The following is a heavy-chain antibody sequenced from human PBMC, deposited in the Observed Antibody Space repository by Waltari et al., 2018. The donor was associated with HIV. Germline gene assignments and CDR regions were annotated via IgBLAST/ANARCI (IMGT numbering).Heavy chain of an antibody. D-gene: IGHD4-17*01. V-gene: IGHV3-7*01. J-gene: IGHJ5*02. CDR2: IKQDGSDK. Sequence: EVQLVESGGGLVQPGGSLRLTCAAYGFVFSSYWMNWVRQGPGKGLEWVASIKQDGSDKYYVDSVKGRFTISRDNAKNSLYLQMNNLRAEDTALYYCVGTVTTLYRWFDPWGQGTLVTVSS. CDR1: GFVFSSYW. CDR3: VGTVTTLYRWFDP.